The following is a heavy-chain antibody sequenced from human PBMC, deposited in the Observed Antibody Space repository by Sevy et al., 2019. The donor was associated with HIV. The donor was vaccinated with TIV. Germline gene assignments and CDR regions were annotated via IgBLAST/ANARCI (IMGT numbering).Heavy chain of an antibody. CDR3: TRLGGTVVTPYYAMDV. CDR2: IRSKANNYAT. Sequence: GGSLRLSCAASGFTFGGSAMHWVRQASGKGLEWVGRIRSKANNYATAHAASVKGRFTISRDDSKITAYLQMNSLKTEDTAVYYCTRLGGTVVTPYYAMDVWGQGTTVTVSS. V-gene: IGHV3-73*01. D-gene: IGHD2-21*02. J-gene: IGHJ6*02. CDR1: GFTFGGSA.